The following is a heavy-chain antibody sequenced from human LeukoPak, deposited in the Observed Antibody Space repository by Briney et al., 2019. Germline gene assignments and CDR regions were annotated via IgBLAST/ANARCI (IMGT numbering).Heavy chain of an antibody. J-gene: IGHJ4*02. D-gene: IGHD3-3*01. V-gene: IGHV3-64*01. Sequence: GGSLRLSCAASGFTFSSYAMLWVRQAPGKGLEYVSAISSNGGSTYYANSVKGRFTISRDNSKNTLYLQMGSLRAEDMAVYYCARGQFLEWSLQDYWGQGTLVTVSS. CDR1: GFTFSSYA. CDR2: ISSNGGST. CDR3: ARGQFLEWSLQDY.